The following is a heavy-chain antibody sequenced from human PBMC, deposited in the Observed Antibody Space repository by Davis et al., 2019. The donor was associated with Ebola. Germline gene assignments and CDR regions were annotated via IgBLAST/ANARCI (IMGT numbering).Heavy chain of an antibody. V-gene: IGHV3-23*01. J-gene: IGHJ4*02. D-gene: IGHD5-18*01. CDR1: GSTFSRYA. CDR3: GKDRTWTQLWQPDY. Sequence: PGGSLRLSCAASGSTFSRYAMTWVRQAPGKGLEWVSSISGSGGSTYYADSVKGRFTISRDNSKNTVDLQMNSLRAEDTAVYYCGKDRTWTQLWQPDYWGQGALVTVSS. CDR2: ISGSGGST.